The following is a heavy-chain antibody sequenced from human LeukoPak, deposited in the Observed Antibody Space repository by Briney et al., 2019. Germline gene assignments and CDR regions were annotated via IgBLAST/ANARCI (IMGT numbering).Heavy chain of an antibody. V-gene: IGHV3-64*01. D-gene: IGHD2-15*01. CDR2: ISSNGGST. CDR3: ARGPKVVAAESDY. CDR1: GFTFSSYA. J-gene: IGHJ4*02. Sequence: GGSLRLSCAASGFTFSSYAMHWVRQAPGKGLECVSAISSNGGSTYYANSVKGRFTISRDNSKNTLYLQMGSLRAEDMAVYYCARGPKVVAAESDYWGQGTLVTVSS.